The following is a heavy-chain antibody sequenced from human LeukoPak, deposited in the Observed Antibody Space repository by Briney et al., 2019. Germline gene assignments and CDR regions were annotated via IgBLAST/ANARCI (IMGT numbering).Heavy chain of an antibody. CDR3: ARPMGDSGSSHAFDI. CDR1: GFTVSSNY. D-gene: IGHD1-26*01. CDR2: IYSGGST. J-gene: IGHJ3*02. V-gene: IGHV3-66*01. Sequence: PGGSLRLSCAASGFTVSSNYMIWVRQAPGKGLEWVSVIYSGGSTYYADSVKGRFTISRDNSKNTLYLQMNSLRAEDTAVYYCARPMGDSGSSHAFDIWGQGTMVTVSS.